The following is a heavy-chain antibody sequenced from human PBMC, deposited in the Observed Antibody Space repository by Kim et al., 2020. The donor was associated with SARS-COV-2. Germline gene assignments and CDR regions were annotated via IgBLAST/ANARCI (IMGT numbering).Heavy chain of an antibody. CDR2: GRST. V-gene: IGHV3-11*01. Sequence: GRSTAYADSVNGRFTISRDNAKKSLSLQMNRLPPEDTAVYYCMRAPASWGQGTLVTVSS. J-gene: IGHJ5*02. CDR3: MRAPAS.